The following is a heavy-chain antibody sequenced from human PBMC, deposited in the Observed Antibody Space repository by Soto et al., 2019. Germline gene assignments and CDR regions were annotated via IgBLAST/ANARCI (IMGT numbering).Heavy chain of an antibody. J-gene: IGHJ3*02. CDR3: ARDTETLGPRANDALDI. V-gene: IGHV1-3*01. CDR1: GYTFSAYT. Sequence: QAQLVQSGAEMKKPGASVKVSCKATGYTFSAYTMNWVRQAPGQSLEWMGWINAGSGNTKYSQNFQGRVSITRDTSASTVYMELTGLTSEETAVYYCARDTETLGPRANDALDIWVQGTMVTVSS. D-gene: IGHD3-3*02. CDR2: INAGSGNT.